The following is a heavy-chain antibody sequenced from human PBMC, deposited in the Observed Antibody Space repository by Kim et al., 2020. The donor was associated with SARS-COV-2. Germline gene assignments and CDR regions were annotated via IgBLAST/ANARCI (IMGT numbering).Heavy chain of an antibody. J-gene: IGHJ4*02. Sequence: PALRSRVTLSVETSKNQLSLKLSAVTAADTAVYYCARGLRNSGYEYYFDYWGQGTLVTVSS. CDR3: ARGLRNSGYEYYFDY. D-gene: IGHD5-12*01. V-gene: IGHV4-59*09.